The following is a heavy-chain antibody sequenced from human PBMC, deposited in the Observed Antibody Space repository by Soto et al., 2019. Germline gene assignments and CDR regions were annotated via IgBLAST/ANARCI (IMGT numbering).Heavy chain of an antibody. Sequence: SETLSLTCAVYGGSFSGYYWSWIRQPPGKGLEWIGEINHSGSTNYNPPLKSRVTISVDTSKNQFSLKLSSVTAADTAVYYCARESGWYIKYFQHWGQGTLVTVSS. CDR2: INHSGST. J-gene: IGHJ1*01. CDR3: ARESGWYIKYFQH. CDR1: GGSFSGYY. V-gene: IGHV4-34*01. D-gene: IGHD6-19*01.